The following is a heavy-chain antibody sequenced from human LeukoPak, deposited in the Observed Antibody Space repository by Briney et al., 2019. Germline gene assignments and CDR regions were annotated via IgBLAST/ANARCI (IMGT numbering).Heavy chain of an antibody. CDR1: GGSISSSSYY. CDR3: ARVPGGYDTIRGIWLWFDP. Sequence: PSETLSLTCTVSGGSISSSSYYWGWIRQPPGKGLEWIGSIYYSGSTYYNPSLKSRVTISVDTSKNQFSLKLSSVTAADTAVYYCARVPGGYDTIRGIWLWFDPWGQGTLVTVSS. CDR2: IYYSGST. J-gene: IGHJ5*02. V-gene: IGHV4-39*07. D-gene: IGHD5-12*01.